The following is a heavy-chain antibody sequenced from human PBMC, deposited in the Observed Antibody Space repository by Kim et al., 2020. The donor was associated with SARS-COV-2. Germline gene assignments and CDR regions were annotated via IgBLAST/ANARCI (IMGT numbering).Heavy chain of an antibody. J-gene: IGHJ4*02. CDR3: ARTRITMIVVVTHFDY. D-gene: IGHD3-22*01. Sequence: YLKSRVTISVDTSKNQFSLKLSSGTAADTAMYYCARTRITMIVVVTHFDYWGQGTLVTVSS. V-gene: IGHV4-31*02.